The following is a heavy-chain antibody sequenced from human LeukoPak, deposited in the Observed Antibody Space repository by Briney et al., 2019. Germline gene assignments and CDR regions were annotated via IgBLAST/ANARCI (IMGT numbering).Heavy chain of an antibody. J-gene: IGHJ4*02. CDR1: GGSISSYY. D-gene: IGHD2-15*01. V-gene: IGHV4-59*12. Sequence: SETLSLTCTVSGGSISSYYWSWIRQPPGKGLEWIGYIYYSGSTDYNPSLKSRVTMSVATSKNQFSLKLSSVTAADPAVYYCARAPFEYCSGDICYSRHTFDYWGQGTLVIVSS. CDR3: ARAPFEYCSGDICYSRHTFDY. CDR2: IYYSGST.